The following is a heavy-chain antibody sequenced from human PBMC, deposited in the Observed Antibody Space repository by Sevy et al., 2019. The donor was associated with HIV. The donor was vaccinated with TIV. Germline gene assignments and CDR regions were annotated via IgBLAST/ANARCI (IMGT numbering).Heavy chain of an antibody. CDR2: ISGSGGST. CDR3: AKCHYYDISGHSYGYYYYYGMDV. CDR1: GFTFSSYA. V-gene: IGHV3-23*01. Sequence: GGSLRLSCAASGFTFSSYAMSWVRQAPGKGLEWVSAISGSGGSTYYAYSVKGRFTISRDNSKNTLHLQMNSLRAEDSAVYYCAKCHYYDISGHSYGYYYYYGMDVWGQGTTVTVSS. D-gene: IGHD3-22*01. J-gene: IGHJ6*02.